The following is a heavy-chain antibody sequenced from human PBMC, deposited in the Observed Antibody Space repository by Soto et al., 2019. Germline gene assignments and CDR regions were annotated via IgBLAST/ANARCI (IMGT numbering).Heavy chain of an antibody. D-gene: IGHD1-1*01. Sequence: GGSLRLSCAASGFTFSDAWINWFRQAPGKGLEWVGRIKSKTDGGTTDYAAPVKGRFTISRDDSKNTLYLQMNSLKTEDTAVYYCTTGMGYNPGFDYWGQGTLVTVSS. CDR1: GFTFSDAW. V-gene: IGHV3-15*07. J-gene: IGHJ4*02. CDR3: TTGMGYNPGFDY. CDR2: IKSKTDGGTT.